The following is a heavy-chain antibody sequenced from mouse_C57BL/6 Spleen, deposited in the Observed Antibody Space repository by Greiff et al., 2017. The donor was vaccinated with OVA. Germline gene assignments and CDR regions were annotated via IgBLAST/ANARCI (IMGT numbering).Heavy chain of an antibody. Sequence: QVQLKESGPGLVQPSQCLSITCTVSGFSFTSYGVHWVRQSPGKGLEWLGVLWSGGSTDYNAAFISRLSISKDNSKSQVFFKMNSLQADDTAIYYCARNNYSSSYQYYFDYWGQGTTLTVSS. CDR2: LWSGGST. CDR3: ARNNYSSSYQYYFDY. J-gene: IGHJ2*01. V-gene: IGHV2-2*01. CDR1: GFSFTSYG. D-gene: IGHD1-1*01.